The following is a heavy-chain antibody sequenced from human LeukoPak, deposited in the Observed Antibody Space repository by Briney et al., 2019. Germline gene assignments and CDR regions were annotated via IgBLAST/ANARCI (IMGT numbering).Heavy chain of an antibody. CDR3: ARHDVKYDILTGYSHFDY. D-gene: IGHD3-9*01. V-gene: IGHV4-4*07. CDR2: IYTSGST. J-gene: IGHJ4*02. Sequence: SETLSLTCTVSGGSISSYYWSWIRQPAGKGLEWIGRIYTSGSTNYNPSLKSRVTMSVDTSKNQFSLKLSSVTAADTAVYYCARHDVKYDILTGYSHFDYWGQGTLVTVSS. CDR1: GGSISSYY.